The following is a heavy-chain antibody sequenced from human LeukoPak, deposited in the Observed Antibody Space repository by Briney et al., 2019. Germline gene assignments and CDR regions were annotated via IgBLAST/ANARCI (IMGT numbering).Heavy chain of an antibody. V-gene: IGHV1-69-2*01. J-gene: IGHJ4*02. Sequence: ASVKVSCKVSGYTFTDYYMHWVQQAPGKGLEWMGLVDPEDGETIYAEKFQGRVTITADASTDTAYMELSSLRSEDTAVYYCATGGVVEPAAKDYWGQGTLVTVSS. CDR3: ATGGVVEPAAKDY. CDR1: GYTFTDYY. CDR2: VDPEDGET. D-gene: IGHD2-2*01.